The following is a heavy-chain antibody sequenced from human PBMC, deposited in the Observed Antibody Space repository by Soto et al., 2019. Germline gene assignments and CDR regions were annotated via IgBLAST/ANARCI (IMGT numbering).Heavy chain of an antibody. Sequence: GVSLRLACSASGVTFSSYAMHWVRQAPGEGREWVSAISGGGGSTYYADSVKGRFTISRDNSKNTLYLQMNSLRAEDTAVYYCAKDVISGWLQYYFDYWGQGTLVTVSS. CDR1: GVTFSSYA. J-gene: IGHJ4*02. V-gene: IGHV3-23*01. CDR2: ISGGGGST. D-gene: IGHD6-19*01. CDR3: AKDVISGWLQYYFDY.